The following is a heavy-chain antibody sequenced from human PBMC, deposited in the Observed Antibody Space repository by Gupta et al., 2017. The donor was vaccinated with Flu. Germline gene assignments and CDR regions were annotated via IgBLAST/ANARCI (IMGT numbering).Heavy chain of an antibody. J-gene: IGHJ6*03. Sequence: EVQLVESGGGLVQPGRSLRLSCTVSGFTFGDCAMSWVRQAPGKGLEWVGFIRSKTFGGPTEYAASVKGRFSISRDDSNSIAYLHMNSLKTEDTAVYFCTGSFGGSSSTLNNYYYYYMDVWGKGTTVTVSS. V-gene: IGHV3-49*04. CDR1: GFTFGDCA. CDR2: IRSKTFGGPT. CDR3: TGSFGGSSSTLNNYYYYYMDV. D-gene: IGHD6-6*01.